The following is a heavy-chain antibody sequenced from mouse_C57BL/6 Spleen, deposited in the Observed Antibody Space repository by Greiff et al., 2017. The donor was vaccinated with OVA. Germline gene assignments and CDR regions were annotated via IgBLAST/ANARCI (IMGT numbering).Heavy chain of an antibody. CDR3: ARSSLHYYGSSYGGYFDV. CDR2: IDPSDSYT. Sequence: VQLQQPGAELVMPGASVKLSCKASGYTFTSYWMHWVKQRPGQGLEWIGEIDPSDSYTNYNQKFKGKSTLTVDKSSSTAYMQLSSLTSEDSAVYYCARSSLHYYGSSYGGYFDVWGTGTTVTVSS. CDR1: GYTFTSYW. V-gene: IGHV1-69*01. D-gene: IGHD1-1*01. J-gene: IGHJ1*03.